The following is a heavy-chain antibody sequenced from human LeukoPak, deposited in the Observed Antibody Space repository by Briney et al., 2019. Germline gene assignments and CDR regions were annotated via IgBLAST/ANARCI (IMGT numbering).Heavy chain of an antibody. J-gene: IGHJ4*02. Sequence: SETLSLTCTVSGGSINSYYWSWIRQPPGKGLECIGHIYYTWSTYYKPSLESRVTISVDTAKNQISLKLSSVTAADTAVYYCARYEEFSTGYSASSPRHYFDHWGQGTLATVSS. D-gene: IGHD3/OR15-3a*01. V-gene: IGHV4-59*01. CDR1: GGSINSYY. CDR3: ARYEEFSTGYSASSPRHYFDH. CDR2: IYYTWST.